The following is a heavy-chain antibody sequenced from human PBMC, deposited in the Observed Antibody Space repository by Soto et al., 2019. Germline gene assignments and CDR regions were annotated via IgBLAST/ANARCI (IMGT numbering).Heavy chain of an antibody. Sequence: GASVKVSCKASGYTFTNSGINWVRQAPGQGLEWMGWISTDNGNTNYAQHLQGRVSMTTDTSTSTAYMDLRSLRSDDTAVYYCARVGDYYDSSGYYSGFDYWGQGTLVTVSS. J-gene: IGHJ4*02. CDR2: ISTDNGNT. V-gene: IGHV1-18*01. CDR3: ARVGDYYDSSGYYSGFDY. CDR1: GYTFTNSG. D-gene: IGHD3-22*01.